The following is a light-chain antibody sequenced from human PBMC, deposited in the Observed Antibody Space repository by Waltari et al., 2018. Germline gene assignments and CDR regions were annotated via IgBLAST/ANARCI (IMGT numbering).Light chain of an antibody. CDR3: CSYAGSTTFV. Sequence: HSALTQPASVSGSPGQSITISCTATSRDVGSYILVSWYQQHPGKAPKLMIYEGSKRPSGVSNRFSGSESGNTASLTISGLQAEDDADYYCCSYAGSTTFVFGGGTKLTVL. V-gene: IGLV2-23*03. J-gene: IGLJ2*01. CDR2: EGS. CDR1: SRDVGSYIL.